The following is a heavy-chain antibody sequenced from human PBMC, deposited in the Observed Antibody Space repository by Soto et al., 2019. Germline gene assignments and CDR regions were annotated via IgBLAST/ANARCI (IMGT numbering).Heavy chain of an antibody. V-gene: IGHV4-59*08. D-gene: IGHD2-2*02. Sequence: SETLSLTCTVSGGSISSYYWSWIRQPPGKGLEWIGYIYYSGSTYYNPSLKSRVTISVDTSKNQFSLKLSSVTAADTAVYYCASAIPLLSYYYYGMDVWGQGTTVTVSS. CDR2: IYYSGST. CDR1: GGSISSYY. CDR3: ASAIPLLSYYYYGMDV. J-gene: IGHJ6*02.